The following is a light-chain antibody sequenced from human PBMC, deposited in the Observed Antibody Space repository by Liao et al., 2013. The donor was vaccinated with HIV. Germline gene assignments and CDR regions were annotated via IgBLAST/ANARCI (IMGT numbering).Light chain of an antibody. CDR3: QVWDSTSDHRV. CDR2: YDS. V-gene: IGLV3-21*04. CDR1: NIGSKS. J-gene: IGLJ3*02. Sequence: SYELTQPPSVSVAPGKTARITCGGNNIGSKSVHWYQQKPGQAPVLVIYYDSDRPSGIPERISGSNSGNTATLTISRVEAGDEADYYCQVWDSTSDHRVFGGGTKLTVV.